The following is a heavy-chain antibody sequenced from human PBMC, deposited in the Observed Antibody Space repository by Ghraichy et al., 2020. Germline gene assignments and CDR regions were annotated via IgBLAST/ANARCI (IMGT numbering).Heavy chain of an antibody. Sequence: GGSLRLSCAAAGFTISRNWMTWVRLAPGKGLEWVANINLDGSEKYYVDSVKGRFTISRDNAKSSMSLQMHSLRVEDTAIYYCARGSGYYGMDVWGHGTTVTVSS. J-gene: IGHJ6*02. CDR2: INLDGSEK. CDR1: GFTISRNW. V-gene: IGHV3-7*03. CDR3: ARGSGYYGMDV.